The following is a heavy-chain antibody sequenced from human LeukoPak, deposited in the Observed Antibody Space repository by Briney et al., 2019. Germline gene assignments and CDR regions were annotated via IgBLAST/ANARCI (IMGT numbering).Heavy chain of an antibody. D-gene: IGHD2-21*02. J-gene: IGHJ3*02. V-gene: IGHV1-24*01. CDR3: ARMYCGGDCYPQNYDAFDI. CDR2: FDPEDGET. CDR1: GYTLTELS. Sequence: ASVKVSCKVSGYTLTELSMHWVRQAPGKGLEWMGGFDPEDGETVYAQKFQGRVTITRDTSASTAYMELSSLRSEDTAVYYCARMYCGGDCYPQNYDAFDIWGQGTMVTVSS.